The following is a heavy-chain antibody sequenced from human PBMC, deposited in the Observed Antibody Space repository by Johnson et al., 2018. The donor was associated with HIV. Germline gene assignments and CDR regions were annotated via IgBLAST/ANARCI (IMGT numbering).Heavy chain of an antibody. V-gene: IGHV3-72*01. CDR3: ARGVVGVLSNALDI. CDR2: SRNKANSYTT. J-gene: IGHJ3*02. Sequence: VQLVESGGGLVQPGGSLRLSCAASGFTFSSYWMHWVRQAPGKGLEWVGRSRNKANSYTTEYAASVKGRFTISRDDSKNTLYLQMNSLRPEDTAVYYCARGVVGVLSNALDIWGQGTMVSVSS. CDR1: GFTFSSYW. D-gene: IGHD3-16*01.